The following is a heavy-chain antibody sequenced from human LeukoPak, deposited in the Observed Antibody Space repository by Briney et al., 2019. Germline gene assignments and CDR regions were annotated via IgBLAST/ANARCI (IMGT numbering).Heavy chain of an antibody. CDR2: VKTKADGGTA. CDR1: GFTFSSAY. J-gene: IGHJ4*02. V-gene: IGHV3-15*05. CDR3: ARHGHFDY. Sequence: PGGSLRLSCAASGFTFSSAYVAWVRQAPGKGLEWVGHVKTKADGGTAVYAASVKGRFTISRDDSGNTLYMQMNSLISEDTAVYYCARHGHFDYWGQGTLVTVSS.